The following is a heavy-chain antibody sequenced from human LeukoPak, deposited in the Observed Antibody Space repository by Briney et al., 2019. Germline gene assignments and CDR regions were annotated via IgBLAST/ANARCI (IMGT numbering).Heavy chain of an antibody. V-gene: IGHV1-69*01. J-gene: IGHJ5*02. D-gene: IGHD2-15*01. CDR2: IIPIFGTA. CDR3: ARVHPPSTGWATRGDWFDP. CDR1: GGTFSSYA. Sequence: ASVKVSCKASGGTFSSYAISWVRQAPGQGLEWMGGIIPIFGTANYAQEFQGRVTITADESTSTAYMELSSLRSEDTAVYYCARVHPPSTGWATRGDWFDPWGQGTLVTISS.